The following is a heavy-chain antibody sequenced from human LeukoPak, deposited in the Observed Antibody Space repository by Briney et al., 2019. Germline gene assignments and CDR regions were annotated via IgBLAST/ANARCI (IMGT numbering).Heavy chain of an antibody. CDR2: LSNDAINK. V-gene: IGHV3-30*03. Sequence: PGGSLRLSRTASGFTFSNSGMHWVRQAPGKGLEWVAVLSNDAINKYYADSVKGRFTISRDNSKNTLYLQMNSLRAEDTAVYYCASTNLNHDLVSGYFDSWGLGTLVTVSS. D-gene: IGHD3-3*01. CDR1: GFTFSNSG. J-gene: IGHJ4*02. CDR3: ASTNLNHDLVSGYFDS.